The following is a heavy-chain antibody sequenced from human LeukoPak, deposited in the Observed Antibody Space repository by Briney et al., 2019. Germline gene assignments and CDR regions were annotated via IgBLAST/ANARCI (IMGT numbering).Heavy chain of an antibody. V-gene: IGHV1-69*13. D-gene: IGHD3-22*01. Sequence: SVKVSCKAPGGTFRSFAISWVRQAPGQGLEWMGGIIPIFRTANYAQKFKGRVTITADESTSTAYMELSSLRSEDTAVYYCARALRYYSDSSGYAFDYWGQGTLVTVSS. CDR2: IIPIFRTA. CDR3: ARALRYYSDSSGYAFDY. CDR1: GGTFRSFA. J-gene: IGHJ4*02.